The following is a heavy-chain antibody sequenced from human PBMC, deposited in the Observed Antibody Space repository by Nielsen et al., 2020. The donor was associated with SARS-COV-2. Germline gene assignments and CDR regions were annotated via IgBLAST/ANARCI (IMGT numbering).Heavy chain of an antibody. CDR2: ISAYNGDT. CDR1: GYTFITYG. J-gene: IGHJ4*02. CDR3: ARDVSITIFEMVRSHFDY. V-gene: IGHV1-18*01. Sequence: ASVNVSCKTSGYTFITYGINWVRQAPGQGLEWMGWISAYNGDTNYAQNFQGRVTLTTDTSTNTAYMELRSLRSDDTAVYYCARDVSITIFEMVRSHFDYWGQGTLVTVSS. D-gene: IGHD3-3*01.